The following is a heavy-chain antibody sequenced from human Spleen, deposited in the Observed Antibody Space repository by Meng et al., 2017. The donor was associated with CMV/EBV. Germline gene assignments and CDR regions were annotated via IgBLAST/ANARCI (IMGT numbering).Heavy chain of an antibody. CDR3: ARDLRVELLWFGELSGVGHDAFDI. Sequence: GESLKISCTASGFTFSHYWMTWVRQVPGKGLEWMANIKEDGSQTVYVDSVKGRFTISRDNAKTSLYLQMNSLRAEDTAVYYCARDLRVELLWFGELSGVGHDAFDIWGQGTMVTVSS. D-gene: IGHD3-10*01. V-gene: IGHV3-7*01. J-gene: IGHJ3*02. CDR1: GFTFSHYW. CDR2: IKEDGSQT.